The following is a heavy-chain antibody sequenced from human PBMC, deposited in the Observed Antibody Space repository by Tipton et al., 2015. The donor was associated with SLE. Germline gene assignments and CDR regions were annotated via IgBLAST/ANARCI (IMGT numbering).Heavy chain of an antibody. V-gene: IGHV4-59*11. J-gene: IGHJ6*02. CDR2: IYYSGTT. D-gene: IGHD6-13*01. CDR1: GGSINSQY. CDR3: ARDVRAVAGNYYYYYGMDV. Sequence: TLSLTCTVSGGSINSQYWSWIRQSPGKGLEWIAYIYYSGTTNYNPSLKSRVTISLDTSKNQFSLKLSSVTAADTAVYYCARDVRAVAGNYYYYYGMDVWGQGTTVTVSS.